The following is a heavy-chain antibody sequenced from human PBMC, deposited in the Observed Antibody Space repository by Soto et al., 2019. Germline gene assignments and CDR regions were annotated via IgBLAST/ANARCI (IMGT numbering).Heavy chain of an antibody. D-gene: IGHD3-10*01. CDR2: ISYDGSNK. Sequence: GGSLRLSCAASGFTFSSYGMHWVRQAPGKGLEWVAVISYDGSNKYYADSVKGRFTISRDNSKNTLYLQMNSLRAENTAVYYCAKEVVRGVYYYYYGMDVWGQGTTVTVSS. V-gene: IGHV3-30*18. CDR3: AKEVVRGVYYYYYGMDV. J-gene: IGHJ6*02. CDR1: GFTFSSYG.